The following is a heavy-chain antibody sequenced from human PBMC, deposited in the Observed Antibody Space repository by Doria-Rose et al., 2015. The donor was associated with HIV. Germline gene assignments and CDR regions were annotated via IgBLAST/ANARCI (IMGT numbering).Heavy chain of an antibody. Sequence: QVQLQESGPGLVKPAETLSLTCTVSGGSISSYYWNWIRQPPGKGLEWIGYIYSSGSTHYNSSLKSRVTISIDTSKTQFPLKRSFVTAADTAVYYCARFRPSRGIYYSLDVWGKGTTVTVSS. J-gene: IGHJ6*03. D-gene: IGHD3-10*01. CDR3: ARFRPSRGIYYSLDV. CDR1: GGSISSYY. V-gene: IGHV4-4*09. CDR2: IYSSGST.